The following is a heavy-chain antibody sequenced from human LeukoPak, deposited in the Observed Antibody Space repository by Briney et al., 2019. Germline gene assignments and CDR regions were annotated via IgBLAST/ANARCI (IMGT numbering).Heavy chain of an antibody. Sequence: GSLRLSCAASGFTFSSYSMNWVRQAPGKGLEWVSSISSSSSYIYYADSVKGRFTISRDNAKNSLYLQMNSLRAEDTAVYYCARDSYSSRLFDPWGQGTLVTVSS. CDR3: ARDSYSSRLFDP. J-gene: IGHJ5*02. V-gene: IGHV3-21*01. CDR2: ISSSSSYI. CDR1: GFTFSSYS. D-gene: IGHD6-13*01.